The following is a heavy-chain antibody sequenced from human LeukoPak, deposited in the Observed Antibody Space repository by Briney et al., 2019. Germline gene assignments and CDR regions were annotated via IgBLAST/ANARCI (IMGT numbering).Heavy chain of an antibody. D-gene: IGHD4-23*01. J-gene: IGHJ4*02. CDR3: ARYGGYAHDY. V-gene: IGHV4-31*03. CDR1: GGSISSGDYY. CDR2: IYYSGTT. Sequence: SETLSLTCTVSGGSISSGDYYWSWIRQHPGKGLEWIGHIYYSGTTYYNPSLTSRVSISVDTSKNQSSLKLSSVTAADTAVYYCARYGGYAHDYWGQGTVVTVSS.